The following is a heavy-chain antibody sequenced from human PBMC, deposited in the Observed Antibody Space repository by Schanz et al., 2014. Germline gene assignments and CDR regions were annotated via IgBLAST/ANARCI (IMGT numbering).Heavy chain of an antibody. Sequence: QVQLVQSGAEVKKPGSSMKVSCKASGGTFSTYPINWLRQAPGQGLEWMGRIIPIHGIVNYAQKFQGRVTITADKSTFTAYMELSSLRSEDTAVYYCARGRGCTGGSCYSWFDLWGQGTLVTVAS. J-gene: IGHJ5*02. V-gene: IGHV1-69*02. D-gene: IGHD2-15*01. CDR1: GGTFSTYP. CDR2: IIPIHGIV. CDR3: ARGRGCTGGSCYSWFDL.